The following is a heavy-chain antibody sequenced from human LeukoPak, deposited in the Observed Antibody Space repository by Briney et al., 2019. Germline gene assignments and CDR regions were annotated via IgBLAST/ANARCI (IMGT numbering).Heavy chain of an antibody. D-gene: IGHD6-19*01. CDR1: GGTFSSYA. Sequence: ASVKVSCKASGGTFSSYAISWVRQAPGQGLEWMGRIIPILGIANYAQKFQGRVTITADKSTSTAYMELSSLRSEDTAVYYCARGLEYSSGWHTNDYFDYCGQGTLVTVSS. CDR3: ARGLEYSSGWHTNDYFDY. CDR2: IIPILGIA. J-gene: IGHJ4*02. V-gene: IGHV1-69*04.